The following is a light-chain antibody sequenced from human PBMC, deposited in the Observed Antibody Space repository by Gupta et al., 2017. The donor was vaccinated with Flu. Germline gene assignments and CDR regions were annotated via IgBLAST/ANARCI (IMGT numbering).Light chain of an antibody. V-gene: IGLV2-14*01. Sequence: QSALPPPASVSGSPGQSITISCTGTSSDVGGYNYVSWYQQHPGKAPKLMIYEVSKRPAGVSNRFSGSKSGNTASLTISGLQAEDEADYYCSSYTSSSLVVFGGGTKLTVL. CDR1: SSDVGGYNY. CDR2: EVS. J-gene: IGLJ2*01. CDR3: SSYTSSSLVV.